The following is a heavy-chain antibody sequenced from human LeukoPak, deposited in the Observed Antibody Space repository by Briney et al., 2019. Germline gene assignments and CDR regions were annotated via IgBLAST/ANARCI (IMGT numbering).Heavy chain of an antibody. CDR2: IKQDGSEK. CDR1: GFTFSNYW. D-gene: IGHD3-10*01. Sequence: GGSLRLSCAASGFTFSNYWMSWVRQAPGKGLEWVANIKQDGSEKYYVDSVKGRFTISRDNAKNSLYLQMNSLRAEDTAVYYCARDSLYYFNYWGQGTLVTVSS. CDR3: ARDSLYYFNY. J-gene: IGHJ4*02. V-gene: IGHV3-7*01.